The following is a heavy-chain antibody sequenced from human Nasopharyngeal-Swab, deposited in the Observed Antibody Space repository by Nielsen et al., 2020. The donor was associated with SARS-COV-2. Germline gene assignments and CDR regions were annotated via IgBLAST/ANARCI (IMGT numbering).Heavy chain of an antibody. CDR1: GFVFSSYG. CDR2: ISFQGRNK. CDR3: AKDLGSGYVSGMDV. Sequence: GGSLRLSCKGSGFVFSSYGMHWVRQAPGKGLEWLAVISFQGRNKNYGESVRGRFSISRDNGRNTSYLQLNSLRPGDTAIYYCAKDLGSGYVSGMDVWGHGTTVTVSS. V-gene: IGHV3-30*18. J-gene: IGHJ6*02. D-gene: IGHD5-12*01.